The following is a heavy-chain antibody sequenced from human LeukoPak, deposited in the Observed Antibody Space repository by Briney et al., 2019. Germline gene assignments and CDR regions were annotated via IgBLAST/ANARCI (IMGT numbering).Heavy chain of an antibody. CDR2: INHSGST. Sequence: SETLSLTCAVYGGSFSGYYWSWIRQPPGKGLEWIGEINHSGSTNYNPSLKSRVTISVDTSKNKLSLKLSTVTAADTAVYYCARVRSWRWLPYYYFDYWGQGTLVTVSS. CDR3: ARVRSWRWLPYYYFDY. CDR1: GGSFSGYY. J-gene: IGHJ4*02. V-gene: IGHV4-34*01. D-gene: IGHD5-24*01.